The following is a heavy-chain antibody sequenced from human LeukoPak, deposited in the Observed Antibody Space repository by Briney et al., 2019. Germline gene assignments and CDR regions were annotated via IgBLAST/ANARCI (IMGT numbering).Heavy chain of an antibody. CDR1: GFTFSRYS. V-gene: IGHV3-21*01. CDR2: ISSTSTFI. Sequence: GGSLRLSCAASGFTFSRYSMNWVRQAPGKGLEWVASISSTSTFIYSADSVKGRFTISRDTAKNSMFLQMNSLRAEDTAIYYCARDNFDSSDYPQTYYYYYMDVWGKGTTVTVSS. D-gene: IGHD3-22*01. CDR3: ARDNFDSSDYPQTYYYYYMDV. J-gene: IGHJ6*03.